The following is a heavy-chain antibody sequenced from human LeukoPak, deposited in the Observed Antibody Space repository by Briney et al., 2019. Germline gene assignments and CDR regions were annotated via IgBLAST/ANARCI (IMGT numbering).Heavy chain of an antibody. J-gene: IGHJ4*02. CDR2: IFYSGST. Sequence: TSETLSLTCTVSGGSISSYYWSWIRQPPGKGLEWIGYIFYSGSTNYNPSLKSRVTISVDTSKNQFSLKLNSVAAADTAVYYCARVGDSGFDYWGQGTLVTVSS. V-gene: IGHV4-59*12. D-gene: IGHD2-15*01. CDR3: ARVGDSGFDY. CDR1: GGSISSYY.